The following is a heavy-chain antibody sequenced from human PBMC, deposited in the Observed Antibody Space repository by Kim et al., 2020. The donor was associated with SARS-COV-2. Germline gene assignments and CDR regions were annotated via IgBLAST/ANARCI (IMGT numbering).Heavy chain of an antibody. CDR1: GDSFSSSSYY. V-gene: IGHV4-39*01. J-gene: IGHJ4*02. D-gene: IGHD2-2*02. Sequence: SETLSLTCTVSGDSFSSSSYYWDWIRQPPGKGLEWIGSVFYSGSTYYSPSLQSRLTISVDTSKYQFSLRLSSVTAADTAVYYCARRHGYCSSITCYTKFDYWGQGTLVTVSS. CDR2: VFYSGST. CDR3: ARRHGYCSSITCYTKFDY.